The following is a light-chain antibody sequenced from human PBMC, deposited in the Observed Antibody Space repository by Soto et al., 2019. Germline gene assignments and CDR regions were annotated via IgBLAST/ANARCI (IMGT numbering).Light chain of an antibody. CDR1: QSVLYSSNDKNY. CDR2: WAS. V-gene: IGKV4-1*01. J-gene: IGKJ1*01. CDR3: QQYYVTPRT. Sequence: DIVMIQSPDSLAVSLGERATINCKSSQSVLYSSNDKNYLAWYQHKPGQPPKLLISWASTRESGVPERFSGSGSGTDFTLTITSLQAEDVAVYHCQQYYVTPRTFGQGTKVEIK.